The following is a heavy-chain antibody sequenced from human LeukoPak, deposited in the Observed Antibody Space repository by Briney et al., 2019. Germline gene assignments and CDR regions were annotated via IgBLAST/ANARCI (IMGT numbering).Heavy chain of an antibody. CDR2: IYHSGST. D-gene: IGHD4-17*01. V-gene: IGHV4-38-2*01. J-gene: IGHJ4*02. CDR3: ARNTGRYGDYLLDY. Sequence: SETLSLTCAVSGYSISSGYYWGWIRQPPGKRLEWIGGIYHSGSTYYNPPLKSRVTILVDTSKNQFSLKLSSVTAADTAVYYCARNTGRYGDYLLDYWGQGTLVTVSS. CDR1: GYSISSGYY.